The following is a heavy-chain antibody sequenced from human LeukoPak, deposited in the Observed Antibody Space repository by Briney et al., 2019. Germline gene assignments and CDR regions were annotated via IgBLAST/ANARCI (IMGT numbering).Heavy chain of an antibody. CDR2: ISSSGSTI. D-gene: IGHD6-13*01. CDR3: ATDQAAARGDAFDI. CDR1: GFTFSSYE. V-gene: IGHV3-48*03. Sequence: GGSLRLSCAASGFTFSSYEMNWVRQAPGKGLEWVSYISSSGSTIYYADSVKGRFTISRDTAKNSLYLQMNSLRAEDTAVYYCATDQAAARGDAFDIWGQGTMVTVSS. J-gene: IGHJ3*02.